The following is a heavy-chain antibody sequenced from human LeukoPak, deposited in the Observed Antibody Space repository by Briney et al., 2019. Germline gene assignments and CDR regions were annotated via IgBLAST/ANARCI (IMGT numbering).Heavy chain of an antibody. CDR1: GFTFSSYG. CDR2: IWYDGSNK. CDR3: AKEHYSGYDLFDY. D-gene: IGHD5-12*01. J-gene: IGHJ4*02. V-gene: IGHV3-33*06. Sequence: PGRSLRFSCAASGFTFSSYGMHWVRQAPGKGLEWVAVIWYDGSNKYYADSVKGRFTISRDNSKNTLYLQMNSLRAEDTAVYYCAKEHYSGYDLFDYWGQGTLVTVSS.